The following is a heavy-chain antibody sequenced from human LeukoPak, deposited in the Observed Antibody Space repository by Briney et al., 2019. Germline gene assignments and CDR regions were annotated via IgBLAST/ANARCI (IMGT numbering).Heavy chain of an antibody. V-gene: IGHV1-18*01. CDR3: ARDSNYGSGSYYQITSYFDY. J-gene: IGHJ4*02. CDR2: ISGYNSNT. D-gene: IGHD3-10*01. Sequence: ASVKVSCKASGYTFTSYGISWVRQAPGQGLEWMGWISGYNSNTNYAQKIQGRVTMTTDTSTSTAYMELRSLRSDDTAVYYCARDSNYGSGSYYQITSYFDYWGQGTPVTVSS. CDR1: GYTFTSYG.